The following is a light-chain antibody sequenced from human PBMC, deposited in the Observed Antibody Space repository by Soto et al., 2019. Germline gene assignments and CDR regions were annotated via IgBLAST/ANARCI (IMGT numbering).Light chain of an antibody. V-gene: IGKV1-5*03. CDR1: QTISSW. CDR3: QQSYSTPPT. Sequence: DIQMTQSPSTLSATVGDRVPITCRASQTISSWLAWYQQKPGKAPKLLIYKTSTLKSGVPSRFSGSGSGTDFTLTISSLQPEDFATYYCQQSYSTPPTFGQGTKV. CDR2: KTS. J-gene: IGKJ1*01.